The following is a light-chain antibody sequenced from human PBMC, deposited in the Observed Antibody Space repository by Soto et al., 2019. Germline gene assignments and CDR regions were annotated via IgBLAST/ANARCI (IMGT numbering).Light chain of an antibody. CDR2: NAS. CDR3: QQYNRYWT. V-gene: IGKV1-5*03. J-gene: IGKJ1*01. CDR1: QSISSW. Sequence: DIQMTQSPSTLSASVGERVTITCRASQSISSWLAWYQQKPGKAPKLLIYNASSLESGVPSRFSGSGSGTEFTHTISSLQPDDFATYYCQQYNRYWTFGQGTKVEIK.